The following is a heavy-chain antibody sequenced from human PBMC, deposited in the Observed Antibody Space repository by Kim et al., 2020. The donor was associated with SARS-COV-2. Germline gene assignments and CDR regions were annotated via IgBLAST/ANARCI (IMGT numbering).Heavy chain of an antibody. D-gene: IGHD3-10*01. J-gene: IGHJ5*02. CDR3: TVNAVMVRGVIKTITSVGGFDP. CDR1: GFTFSGSA. Sequence: GGSLRLSCAASGFTFSGSAMHWVRQASGKGLEWVGRIRSKANSYATAYAASVKGRFTISRDDSKNTAYLQMNSLKTEDTAVYYCTVNAVMVRGVIKTITSVGGFDPWGQGTLVTVSS. CDR2: IRSKANSYAT. V-gene: IGHV3-73*01.